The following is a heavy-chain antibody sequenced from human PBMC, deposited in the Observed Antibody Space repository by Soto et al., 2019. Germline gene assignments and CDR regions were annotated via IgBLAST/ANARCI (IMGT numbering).Heavy chain of an antibody. CDR3: GSDSSGIDV. Sequence: QVQLVESGGSVVQPGRSLRLSCAASGFTFSTYSMHWARQAPGKGLEWVAVISHDAINQFYANSVKGRFTISRDSSKNTLYLQMSSLRAEDTAVDYCGSDSSGIDVWGQGTTVTVSS. J-gene: IGHJ6*02. CDR2: ISHDAINQ. V-gene: IGHV3-30-3*01. CDR1: GFTFSTYS.